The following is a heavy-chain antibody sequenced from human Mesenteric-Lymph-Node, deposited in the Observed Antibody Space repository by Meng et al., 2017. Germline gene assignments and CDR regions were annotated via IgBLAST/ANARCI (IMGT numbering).Heavy chain of an antibody. Sequence: GGSLRLSCAASGFTFSSYEMNWVRQAPGKGLERVSYISSSGSTIYYADSVKGRFTISRDNAKNSLYLQMNSLRAEDTAVYYCTTFYCSSTSCYPVDYWGQGTLVTVSS. CDR1: GFTFSSYE. CDR3: TTFYCSSTSCYPVDY. V-gene: IGHV3-48*03. J-gene: IGHJ4*02. D-gene: IGHD2-2*01. CDR2: ISSSGSTI.